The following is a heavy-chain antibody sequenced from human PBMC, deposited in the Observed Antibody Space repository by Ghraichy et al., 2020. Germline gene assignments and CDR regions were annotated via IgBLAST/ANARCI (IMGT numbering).Heavy chain of an antibody. CDR3: ARGLSGASGSYSFEN. V-gene: IGHV3-21*01. CDR1: GFTFSSYS. J-gene: IGHJ4*02. CDR2: ISSGSNYI. D-gene: IGHD3-10*01. Sequence: GESLRLSCVASGFTFSSYSMCWVRQAPGKGLEWVSYISSGSNYIYYADSVKGRFTISRDNAKKSLYLQMNSLRAEDTAVYYCARGLSGASGSYSFENWGQGTQVTVSS.